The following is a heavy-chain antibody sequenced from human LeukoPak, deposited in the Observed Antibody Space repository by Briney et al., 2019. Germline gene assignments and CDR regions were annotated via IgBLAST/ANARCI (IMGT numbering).Heavy chain of an antibody. CDR1: GYTFTSYA. D-gene: IGHD3-22*01. CDR3: ARDFEVIYYDSSGYYFSLCD. V-gene: IGHV1-3*01. J-gene: IGHJ4*02. Sequence: ASVKVSFKASGYTFTSYAVHWVRQAPGQRLEWMGWINAGNGNTKYSQKFQGRVTITRDTSASTAYMELSSLRSEDTAVYYCARDFEVIYYDSSGYYFSLCDWGQGTLVTVSS. CDR2: INAGNGNT.